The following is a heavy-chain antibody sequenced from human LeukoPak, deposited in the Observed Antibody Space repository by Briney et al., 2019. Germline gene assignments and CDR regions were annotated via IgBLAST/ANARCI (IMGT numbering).Heavy chain of an antibody. J-gene: IGHJ3*02. V-gene: IGHV1-46*01. CDR1: GYTFTNHY. CDR2: ISPSGDKT. CDR3: AREEGGGNSDAFDI. D-gene: IGHD4-23*01. Sequence: ASVKVSCKASGYTFTNHYMHWVRQAPGQGLEWLGLISPSGDKTWNAQKFQGRVTMTRDMSTSTDYMELSSLRSEDTAVYYCAREEGGGNSDAFDIWGQGTMVTVSS.